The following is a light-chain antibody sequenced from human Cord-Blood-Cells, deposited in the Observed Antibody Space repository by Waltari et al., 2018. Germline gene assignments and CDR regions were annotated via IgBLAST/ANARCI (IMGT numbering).Light chain of an antibody. V-gene: IGLV1-40*01. CDR1: SPNIGAGYD. J-gene: IGLJ3*02. Sequence: QSVLTQPPSVSGAPGQRVTISSTGSSPNIGAGYDVHWYQPLPGTAPKLLIYGNSNRPSGVPDRFSGSKSGTSASLAITGLQAEDEADYYCQSYDSSLSGWVFGGGTKLTVL. CDR3: QSYDSSLSGWV. CDR2: GNS.